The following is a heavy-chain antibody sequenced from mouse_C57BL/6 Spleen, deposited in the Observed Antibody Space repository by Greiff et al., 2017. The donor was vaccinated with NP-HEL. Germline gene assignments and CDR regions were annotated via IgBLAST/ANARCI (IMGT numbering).Heavy chain of an antibody. CDR1: GYTFTEYT. CDR2: FYPGSGSI. V-gene: IGHV1-62-2*01. Sequence: VKLQESGAELVKPGASVKLSCKASGYTFTEYTIHWVKQRSGQGLEWIGWFYPGSGSIKYNEKFKDKATLTADKSSSTVYMELSRLTSEDSAVYFCARHEEGEEVYDYDGPWFAYWGQGTLVTVSA. CDR3: ARHEEGEEVYDYDGPWFAY. D-gene: IGHD2-4*01. J-gene: IGHJ3*01.